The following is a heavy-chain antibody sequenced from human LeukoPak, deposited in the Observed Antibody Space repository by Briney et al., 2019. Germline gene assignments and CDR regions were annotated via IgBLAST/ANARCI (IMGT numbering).Heavy chain of an antibody. V-gene: IGHV4-59*08. D-gene: IGHD5-12*01. CDR3: ARHSGAYDYWLGY. Sequence: SDTLSLTCTVSGVSMSIHYWRCIRQPTGEGLEWIGNIYYSGRTNYNPSLRSRVTISVDTSKKQLSLKLNSVTAADTAVYYCARHSGAYDYWLGYWGQGTLVAVSS. CDR1: GVSMSIHY. J-gene: IGHJ4*02. CDR2: IYYSGRT.